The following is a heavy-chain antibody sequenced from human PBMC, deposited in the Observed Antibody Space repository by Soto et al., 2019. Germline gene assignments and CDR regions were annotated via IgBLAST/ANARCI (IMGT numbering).Heavy chain of an antibody. CDR3: ARSFSSSSPFDY. CDR1: GYTLTVLS. V-gene: IGHV1-2*04. CDR2: FNPDSGGT. J-gene: IGHJ4*02. D-gene: IGHD6-6*01. Sequence: ASVKVSCKVSGYTLTVLSMHWVRQAPGQGLEWMGWFNPDSGGTNYAQKFQGWVTMTRDTSISTAYMELSRLRSDDTAVYYCARSFSSSSPFDYWGQGTLVTVSS.